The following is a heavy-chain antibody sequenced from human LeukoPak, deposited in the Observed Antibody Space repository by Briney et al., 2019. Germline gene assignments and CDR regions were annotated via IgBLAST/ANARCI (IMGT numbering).Heavy chain of an antibody. J-gene: IGHJ6*03. CDR2: INPSGGST. CDR3: ARDGVSGDIVVVPAAIHYYYYMDV. Sequence: GASVKVSCKASGYTFTSYYMHWVRQAPGRGLEWMGIINPSGGSTSYAQKFQGRVTMTRDMSTSTVYMELSSLRSEDTAVYYCARDGVSGDIVVVPAAIHYYYYMDVWGKGTTVTVSS. V-gene: IGHV1-46*01. CDR1: GYTFTSYY. D-gene: IGHD2-2*02.